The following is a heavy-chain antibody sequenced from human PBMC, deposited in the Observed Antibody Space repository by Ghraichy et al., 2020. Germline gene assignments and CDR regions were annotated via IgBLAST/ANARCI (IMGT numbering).Heavy chain of an antibody. V-gene: IGHV1-18*04. Sequence: ASVKVSCKASGYTFTSYGISWVRQVPGQGPEWMAWISIYNGNTEYALKFQGRLTLTTDTSTSTAYMELRGLRSDDTAVYYCTRDDTNWGSYYYYYGMDFWGQGTTVTVSS. CDR2: ISIYNGNT. D-gene: IGHD7-27*01. CDR1: GYTFTSYG. CDR3: TRDDTNWGSYYYYYGMDF. J-gene: IGHJ6*02.